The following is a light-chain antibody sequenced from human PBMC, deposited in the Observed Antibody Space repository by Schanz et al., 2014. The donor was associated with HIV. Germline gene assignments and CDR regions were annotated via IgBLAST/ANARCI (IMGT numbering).Light chain of an antibody. CDR1: TSNIGDNY. CDR2: DNG. J-gene: IGLJ2*01. CDR3: GAWDGGLSALV. V-gene: IGLV1-51*01. Sequence: QSVLTQPPSVSAAPGQKVTISCSGSTSNIGDNYVSWYQQFPGTAPKLLIYDNGRRASGIPDRFSASKSGTSASLDITGLQTGDEADYYCGAWDGGLSALVFGGGTKLTVL.